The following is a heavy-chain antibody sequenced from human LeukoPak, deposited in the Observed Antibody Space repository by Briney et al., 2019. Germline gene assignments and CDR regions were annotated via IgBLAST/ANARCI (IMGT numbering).Heavy chain of an antibody. J-gene: IGHJ3*02. CDR3: ALWLVGELSAFDI. Sequence: ASVKVSCKASGYTFTGYYMHWVRQAPGQGLERMGWINPNSGGTNYAQKFQGRVTMTRDTSISTAYMELSRLRSDDTAVYYCALWLVGELSAFDIWGQGTMVTVSS. CDR2: INPNSGGT. CDR1: GYTFTGYY. D-gene: IGHD3-16*02. V-gene: IGHV1-2*02.